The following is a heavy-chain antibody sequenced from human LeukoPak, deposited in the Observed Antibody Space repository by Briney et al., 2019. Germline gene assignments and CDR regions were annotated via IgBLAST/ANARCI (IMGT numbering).Heavy chain of an antibody. CDR3: ARAHLGYCSGGSCYPYYMDV. CDR1: GGSISSGSYY. Sequence: SQTLSLTCTVSGGSISSGSYYWRWIRQPAGKGLEWIGRIYTSGSTNYNPSLKSRVTISVDTSKNQFSLKLSSVTAADTAVYYCARAHLGYCSGGSCYPYYMDVWGKGTTVTVSS. V-gene: IGHV4-61*02. CDR2: IYTSGST. J-gene: IGHJ6*03. D-gene: IGHD2-15*01.